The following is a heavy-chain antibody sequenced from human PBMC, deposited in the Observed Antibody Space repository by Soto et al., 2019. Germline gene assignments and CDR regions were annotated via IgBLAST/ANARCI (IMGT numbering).Heavy chain of an antibody. D-gene: IGHD5-12*01. CDR2: INPNSGGT. J-gene: IGHJ6*02. Sequence: GASVKVSCKASGYTFTGYYMHWVRQAPGQGLEWMGWINPNSGGTNYAQKFQGWVTMTRDTSISTAYMELSRLRSDDTAVYYCARAVGYSGYDLYYYYGMDVWGQVTTVTVSS. V-gene: IGHV1-2*04. CDR1: GYTFTGYY. CDR3: ARAVGYSGYDLYYYYGMDV.